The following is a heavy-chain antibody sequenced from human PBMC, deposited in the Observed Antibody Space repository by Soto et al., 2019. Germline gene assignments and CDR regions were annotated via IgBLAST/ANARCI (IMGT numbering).Heavy chain of an antibody. CDR3: ARDFLY. CDR2: SRNKANSYTT. CDR1: GFSFSDHN. D-gene: IGHD3-3*01. Sequence: EVQLVESGGGLVQPGGSLRLSCAASGFSFSDHNMDWLRQAPGKGLEWVGRSRNKANSYTTGYAASVKGRFTVSRDDSKNSLYLQMNSLKAEDTAVYYCARDFLYWGQGTLVTVSS. V-gene: IGHV3-72*01. J-gene: IGHJ4*02.